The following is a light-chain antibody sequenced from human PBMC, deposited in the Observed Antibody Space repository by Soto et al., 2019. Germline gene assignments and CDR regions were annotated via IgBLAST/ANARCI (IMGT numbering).Light chain of an antibody. CDR3: QQYNSYSYT. J-gene: IGKJ2*01. Sequence: DIQMTQSPSTLSASVGDRVTITCRASQSIGEWLAWFQQKPGKAPKLLIFAASTLESGVPPRFSGSGSGTAFTLTISSLQPDDFATYFCQQYNSYSYTFGQGTKLEIK. CDR2: AAS. CDR1: QSIGEW. V-gene: IGKV1-5*03.